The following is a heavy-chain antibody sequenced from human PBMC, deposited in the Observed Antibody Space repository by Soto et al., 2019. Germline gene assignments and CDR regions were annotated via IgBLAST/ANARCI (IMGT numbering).Heavy chain of an antibody. CDR3: AKDPNYDFWSGYSGSGWFDP. Sequence: GVLRLSCAASGFTFSSYSMNWVRQTPGKGLEWVSSISGSSSNMYYADSVKGRFTISRDNAKNSLYLQMNSLRAEDTAVYYCAKDPNYDFWSGYSGSGWFDPWGQGTLVTVSS. CDR1: GFTFSSYS. J-gene: IGHJ5*02. D-gene: IGHD3-3*01. CDR2: ISGSSSNM. V-gene: IGHV3-21*04.